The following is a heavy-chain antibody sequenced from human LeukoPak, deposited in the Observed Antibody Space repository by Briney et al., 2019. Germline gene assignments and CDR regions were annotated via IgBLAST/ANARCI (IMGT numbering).Heavy chain of an antibody. J-gene: IGHJ2*01. CDR2: LSGSGDNT. Sequence: GGSLRLSCAASGFTFSNYAMSWVRQAPGKGLEWVSALSGSGDNTYYADSVKGRFTISRDNSKNTLYLQMNSLRAEDTALYYCARPASRGLGRYSDLWGRGTLVTVSS. V-gene: IGHV3-23*01. CDR1: GFTFSNYA. CDR3: ARPASRGLGRYSDL. D-gene: IGHD3-10*01.